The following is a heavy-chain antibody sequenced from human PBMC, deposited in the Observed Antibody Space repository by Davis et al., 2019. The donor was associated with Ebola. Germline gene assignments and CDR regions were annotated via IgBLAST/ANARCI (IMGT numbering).Heavy chain of an antibody. CDR2: ISSSGSTI. J-gene: IGHJ4*02. V-gene: IGHV3-11*01. Sequence: PGGSLRLSCAASGFTFSDYYMSWIRQAPGKGLEWVSYISSSGSTIYYADSVKGRFTISRDNAKNSLYLQMNSLRAEDTAVYYCARALPYYDFWSGPGSYFDYWGQGTLVTVSS. CDR3: ARALPYYDFWSGPGSYFDY. CDR1: GFTFSDYY. D-gene: IGHD3-3*01.